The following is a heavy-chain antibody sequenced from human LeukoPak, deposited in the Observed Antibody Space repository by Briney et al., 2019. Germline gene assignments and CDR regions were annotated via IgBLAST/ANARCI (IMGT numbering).Heavy chain of an antibody. V-gene: IGHV4-30-4*01. CDR1: GGSISSGDYY. CDR3: ARSPFGDSDNAFDI. D-gene: IGHD3-10*01. Sequence: PSETLSLTCTVSGGSISSGDYYWSWIRQPPGTGLEWIGYIYYSGSTYYNPSLKSRVTISVDTSKNQFSLKLSSVTAADTAVYYCARSPFGDSDNAFDIWGQGTMVTVSS. CDR2: IYYSGST. J-gene: IGHJ3*02.